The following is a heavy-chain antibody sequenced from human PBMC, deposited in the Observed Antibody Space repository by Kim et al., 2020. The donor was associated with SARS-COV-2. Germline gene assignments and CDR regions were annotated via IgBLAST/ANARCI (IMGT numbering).Heavy chain of an antibody. V-gene: IGHV3-53*01. CDR2: IYSGGST. CDR3: ARHLELPYDAFDI. CDR1: GFTVNHNY. J-gene: IGHJ3*02. D-gene: IGHD1-7*01. Sequence: GGSLRLSCAASGFTVNHNYMSWVRQAPGKGLEWVSVIYSGGSTYSADSVKGRFTISRDNSKNTLYLQMNTLRAEDTAMYYCARHLELPYDAFDIWGQGTMVTVSS.